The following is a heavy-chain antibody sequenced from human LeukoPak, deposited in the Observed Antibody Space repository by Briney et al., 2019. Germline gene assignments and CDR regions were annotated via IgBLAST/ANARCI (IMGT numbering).Heavy chain of an antibody. CDR2: ISGSGGST. CDR3: AEDRRAYGSGSYDPRFGYFDY. J-gene: IGHJ4*02. V-gene: IGHV3-23*01. CDR1: GFTFSSYA. D-gene: IGHD3-10*01. Sequence: PGGSLRLSCAASGFTFSSYAMSWVRQAPGKGLEWVSAISGSGGSTYYADSVKGRFTISRDNSKNTLYLQMNSLRAEDTAVYYCAEDRRAYGSGSYDPRFGYFDYWGQGTPVTVSS.